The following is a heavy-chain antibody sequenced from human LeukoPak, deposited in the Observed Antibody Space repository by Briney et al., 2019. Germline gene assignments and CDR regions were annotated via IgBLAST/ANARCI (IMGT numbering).Heavy chain of an antibody. D-gene: IGHD5-18*01. CDR2: IYYSGST. CDR1: GGSISSSSYY. V-gene: IGHV4-39*07. J-gene: IGHJ6*03. CDR3: ARMPGYSYYYMDV. Sequence: PSETLSLTCTVSGGSISSSSYYWGWIRHPPGKWLEWIGSIYYSGSTYYNPSPKSRVTISVDTSKNQFSLKLSSVTAADTAVYYCARMPGYSYYYMDVWGKGTTVTVSS.